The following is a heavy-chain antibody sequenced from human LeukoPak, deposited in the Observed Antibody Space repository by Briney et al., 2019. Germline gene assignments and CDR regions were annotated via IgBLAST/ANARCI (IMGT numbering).Heavy chain of an antibody. CDR1: GDSITAPKW. D-gene: IGHD2-8*01. CDR3: VGRGLYGGTWLFEY. Sequence: PSETLSLTCTVSGDSITAPKWWSWVRQAPGEGLEWIGEIYHDRTTSFNPSLKSRLTISVDKSANQFFLNLNSVSATDTAVYYCVGRGLYGGTWLFEYWGQGAVVTVSS. CDR2: IYHDRTT. J-gene: IGHJ4*02. V-gene: IGHV4-4*02.